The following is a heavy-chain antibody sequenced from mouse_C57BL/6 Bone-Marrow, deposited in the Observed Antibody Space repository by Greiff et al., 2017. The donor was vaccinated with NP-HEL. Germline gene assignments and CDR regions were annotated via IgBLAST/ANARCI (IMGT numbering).Heavy chain of an antibody. V-gene: IGHV14-2*01. Sequence: EVKLMESGAELVKPGASVKLSCTASGFNIKDYYMHWVKQRTEQGLEWIGRIDPEDGETKYAPQFQGKATITADTSSNTAYLQLSSLTSEDTAVYYCAAYGNYEGYAMDYWGQGTSVTVSS. CDR3: AAYGNYEGYAMDY. J-gene: IGHJ4*01. CDR1: GFNIKDYY. CDR2: IDPEDGET. D-gene: IGHD2-1*01.